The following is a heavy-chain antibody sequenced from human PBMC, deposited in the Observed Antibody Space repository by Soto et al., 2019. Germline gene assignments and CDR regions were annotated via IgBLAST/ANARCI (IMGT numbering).Heavy chain of an antibody. CDR2: ISGSDGST. J-gene: IGHJ4*02. CDR1: GFTFSSYA. V-gene: IGHV3-23*01. CDR3: ARRSSSWYFDY. Sequence: EVQLLESGGGLVQPGGSLRLSCAASGFTFSSYAMNWVRQAPGKGLEWVSVISGSDGSTYYADSVKGRFTISRDNSNNTLYLQMNRLRAEHLAVYYCARRSSSWYFDYWGQGTLVTVSS. D-gene: IGHD6-13*01.